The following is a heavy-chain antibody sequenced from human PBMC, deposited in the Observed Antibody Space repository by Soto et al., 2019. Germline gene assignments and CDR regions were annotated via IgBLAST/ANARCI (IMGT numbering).Heavy chain of an antibody. V-gene: IGHV3-66*01. J-gene: IGHJ4*02. CDR3: ARALFGGDSY. Sequence: EVQLVESGGDLVQPGGSLRLSCAASGFIVSTNYMSWVRQAPGKGLEWVSVIYSGGSAYYADSVKGRFIISRDNSKTTLSLQMNSLRAEDTAVYYCARALFGGDSYWGQGTLVTVSS. CDR2: IYSGGSA. CDR1: GFIVSTNY. D-gene: IGHD3-3*01.